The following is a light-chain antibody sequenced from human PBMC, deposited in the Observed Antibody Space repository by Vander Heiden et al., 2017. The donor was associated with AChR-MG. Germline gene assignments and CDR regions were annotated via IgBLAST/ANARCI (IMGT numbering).Light chain of an antibody. CDR3: ESYADTNTWV. V-gene: IGLV2-14*01. CDR1: SSVVGGYNY. Sequence: HSALTQPVSVSGSPGQPITLSCTVTSSVVGGYNYFSWYLQPLGLAPQLTIYLVTSRPSGVSNRFSGSKSGNTASLTISGLQAEDEANYYCESYADTNTWVFGGGTELTVL. J-gene: IGLJ3*02. CDR2: LVT.